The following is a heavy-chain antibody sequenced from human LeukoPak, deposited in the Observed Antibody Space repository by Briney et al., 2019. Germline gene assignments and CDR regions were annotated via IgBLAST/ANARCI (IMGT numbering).Heavy chain of an antibody. D-gene: IGHD5-24*01. V-gene: IGHV6-1*01. J-gene: IGHJ3*02. CDR2: TFYRTKWYN. CDR1: GDSVSSTSAA. CDR3: VRGSAATMNAFDM. Sequence: SQTLSLTCVISGDSVSSTSAAWSWIRQSPSRGLEWLGRTFYRTKWYNEYVTSVRSRITINPDTSKNQFSLQLNSVTPADTAVYYCVRGSAATMNAFDMWGQGTMVTVSS.